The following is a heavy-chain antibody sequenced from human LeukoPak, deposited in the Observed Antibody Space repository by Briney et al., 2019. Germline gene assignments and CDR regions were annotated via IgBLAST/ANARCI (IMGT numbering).Heavy chain of an antibody. J-gene: IGHJ4*02. Sequence: SETLSLTCSVSGGSISSTNYYWGWIRQPPGKGLEWIGSIYYSGSTYYNPSLKSRVTISVDTSKNQFSLKLSSVTAADTAVYHCARHLYGSGLHRIDYWGQGTLVTVSS. CDR1: GGSISSTNYY. CDR3: ARHLYGSGLHRIDY. CDR2: IYYSGST. V-gene: IGHV4-39*01. D-gene: IGHD6-19*01.